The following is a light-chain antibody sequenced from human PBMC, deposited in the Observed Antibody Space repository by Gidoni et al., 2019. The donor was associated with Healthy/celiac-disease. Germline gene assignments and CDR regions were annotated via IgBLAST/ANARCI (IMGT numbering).Light chain of an antibody. CDR1: SSDVGGYNY. Sequence: QSALTPPRSVSASPGQSVTISCTGTSSDVGGYNYVSWYQQHPGKAPKLMIYDVSKRPSGVPDRFSGSKSGNTASLTSSGLQAEDEADYYCCSYAGSYWVFGGGTKLTVL. J-gene: IGLJ3*02. CDR3: CSYAGSYWV. V-gene: IGLV2-11*01. CDR2: DVS.